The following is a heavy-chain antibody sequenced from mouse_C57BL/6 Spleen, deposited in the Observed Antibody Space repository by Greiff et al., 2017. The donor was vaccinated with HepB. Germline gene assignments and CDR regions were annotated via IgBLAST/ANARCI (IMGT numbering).Heavy chain of an antibody. V-gene: IGHV5-16*01. Sequence: EVKVVESEGGLVQPGSSMKLSCTASGFTFSDYYMAWVRQVPEKGLEWVANINYDGSSTYYLDSLKSRFIISRDNAKNILYLQMSSLKSEDTATYYCARVKLGRLDYWGQGTTLTVSS. D-gene: IGHD4-1*01. CDR2: INYDGSST. CDR1: GFTFSDYY. CDR3: ARVKLGRLDY. J-gene: IGHJ2*01.